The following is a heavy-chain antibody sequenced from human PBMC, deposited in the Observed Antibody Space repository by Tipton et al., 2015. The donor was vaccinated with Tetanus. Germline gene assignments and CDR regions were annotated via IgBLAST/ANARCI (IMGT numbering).Heavy chain of an antibody. CDR3: ATQADNWFDP. CDR1: GVSIRNGGYS. J-gene: IGHJ5*02. CDR2: VYYTGTA. V-gene: IGHV4-30-2*03. Sequence: TLSLTCAVSGVSIRNGGYSWNWIRQPAGKGLEWIGSVYYTGTAYYNTSLESRVTISIDTSKRQVSMKLTSVAAADTAVYYCATQADNWFDPWGPGLLVTVSS.